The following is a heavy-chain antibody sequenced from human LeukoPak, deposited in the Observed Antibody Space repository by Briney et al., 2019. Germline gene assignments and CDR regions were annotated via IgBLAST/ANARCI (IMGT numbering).Heavy chain of an antibody. CDR1: GGSISSQY. V-gene: IGHV4-59*11. CDR2: IYYNGST. Sequence: PSETLTLTCTVSGGSISSQYWSWIRQPPGKGMEWIGYIYYNGSTNYNPSHKTRVTMSVDTSKNQFSLKLSSVTAADTAVYYSARGKRYSSGYTYFDSWGQGTLVTVSS. D-gene: IGHD5-18*01. CDR3: ARGKRYSSGYTYFDS. J-gene: IGHJ4*02.